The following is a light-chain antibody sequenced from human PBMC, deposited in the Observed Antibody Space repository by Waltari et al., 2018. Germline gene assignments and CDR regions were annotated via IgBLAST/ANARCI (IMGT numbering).Light chain of an antibody. J-gene: IGKJ4*01. Sequence: ESVLTQSPGTLSLSPGERATLPCRASQSISYLAWDQQKGGQAPRLLIYDASRRTTGVPDRVSGSGSGTDFTLSISRLEPEDSAVYYCQQYGNSPVSFGGGTRVEIK. CDR1: QSISY. V-gene: IGKV3-20*01. CDR3: QQYGNSPVS. CDR2: DAS.